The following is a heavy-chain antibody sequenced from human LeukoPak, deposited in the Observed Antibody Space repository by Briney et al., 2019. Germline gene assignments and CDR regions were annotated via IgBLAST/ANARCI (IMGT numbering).Heavy chain of an antibody. CDR2: INHSGST. CDR1: GGSFSGYY. CDR3: ARVGPYYYDSSGYRFDY. V-gene: IGHV4-34*01. D-gene: IGHD3-22*01. Sequence: SETLSLTCAVYGGSFSGYYWSWIRQPPGKGLEWIGEINHSGSTNYNPSLKSRVTISVDTSKNQFSLKLSSVTAADTAVYYCARVGPYYYDSSGYRFDYWGQGTLVTVSS. J-gene: IGHJ4*02.